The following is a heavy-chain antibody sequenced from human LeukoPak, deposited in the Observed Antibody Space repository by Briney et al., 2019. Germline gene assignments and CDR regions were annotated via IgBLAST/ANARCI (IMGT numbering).Heavy chain of an antibody. CDR2: ISSSGSTI. CDR3: AREIWGLRAFDI. V-gene: IGHV3-48*03. J-gene: IGHJ3*02. CDR1: GFTFSSYE. Sequence: PGGSLRLSCAASGFTFSSYEMNWVRQAPGKGLEWVSYISSSGSTIYYADSVKGRFTISRDNAKNSLYLQMNSLRAEDTAVYYCAREIWGLRAFDIWGQGTMVTVS. D-gene: IGHD3-16*01.